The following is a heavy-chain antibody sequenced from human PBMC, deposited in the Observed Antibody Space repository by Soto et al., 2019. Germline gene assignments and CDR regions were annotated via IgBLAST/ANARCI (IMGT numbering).Heavy chain of an antibody. CDR1: GFTFSSYS. CDR3: ARDGDYDYIWGSSIRFDY. CDR2: ISSSSSTI. Sequence: EEQLVESGGGLVQPGGSLRLSCAASGFTFSSYSMNWVRQAPGKGLEWVSYISSSSSTIYYADSVKGRFTISRDNAKNSLYLQMNSLRAEDTAVYYCARDGDYDYIWGSSIRFDYWGQGTLVTVSS. D-gene: IGHD3-16*01. V-gene: IGHV3-48*01. J-gene: IGHJ4*02.